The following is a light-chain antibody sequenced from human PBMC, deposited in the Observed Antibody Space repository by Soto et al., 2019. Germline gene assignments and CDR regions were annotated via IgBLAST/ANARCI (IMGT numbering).Light chain of an antibody. Sequence: DIQMTQSPSSLSASVGDRVTITCRTSQSIGNFLNWYQQKPGTVPKLLISTSSTLESGVPSRFSGGGSGTDFTLTISNLQPEDFATYFCQQNYLSPWTFCPGTRVEIK. CDR2: TSS. J-gene: IGKJ1*01. CDR3: QQNYLSPWT. V-gene: IGKV1-39*01. CDR1: QSIGNF.